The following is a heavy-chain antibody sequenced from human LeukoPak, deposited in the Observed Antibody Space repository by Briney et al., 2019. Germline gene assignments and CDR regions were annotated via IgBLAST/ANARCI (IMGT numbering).Heavy chain of an antibody. CDR1: GFPFSGYW. V-gene: IGHV3-7*01. CDR3: SRSLDY. CDR2: INQDGSVL. Sequence: GGSLRLSCAASGFPFSGYWMDWFRQAPGKGMEWVANINQDGSVLYYAPSVKGRFTISRDNAKNSLYLQMNSLRAEDTAVYYCSRSLDYLGQGALVTVSS. J-gene: IGHJ4*02.